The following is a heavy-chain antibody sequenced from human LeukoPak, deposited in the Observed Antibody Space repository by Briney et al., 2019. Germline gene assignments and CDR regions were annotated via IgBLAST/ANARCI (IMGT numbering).Heavy chain of an antibody. CDR2: IKQDGSEK. Sequence: GGSLRLSCAASGXSFSTYWMSWVRQAPGKGLEWVANIKQDGSEKYYVDSAKGRFTISRDNAKNSLYLQMNGLRAEDTAVYYCATDLGSSRPNFWGQGILVTVSS. CDR3: ATDLGSSRPNF. J-gene: IGHJ4*02. V-gene: IGHV3-7*01. CDR1: GXSFSTYW. D-gene: IGHD6-13*01.